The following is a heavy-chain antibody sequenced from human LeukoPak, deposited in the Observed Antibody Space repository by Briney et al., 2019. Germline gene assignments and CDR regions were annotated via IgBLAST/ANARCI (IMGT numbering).Heavy chain of an antibody. Sequence: GGSLRLSCAASGFTFSSYAMSWVRQAPGKGLEWVSAISGSGGSTYYADSVKGQFTISRGNSKNTLYLQMNSLRAEDTAVYYCAKDISPIVVVPAASMDVWGQGTTVTVSS. J-gene: IGHJ6*02. CDR1: GFTFSSYA. CDR3: AKDISPIVVVPAASMDV. D-gene: IGHD2-2*01. V-gene: IGHV3-23*01. CDR2: ISGSGGST.